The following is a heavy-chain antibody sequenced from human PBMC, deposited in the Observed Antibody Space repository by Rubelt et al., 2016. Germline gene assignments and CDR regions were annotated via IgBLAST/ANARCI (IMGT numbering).Heavy chain of an antibody. CDR3: AQWRSYFFDY. CDR2: FYYDDDK. CDR1: GFSLSTNGMG. V-gene: IGHV2-5*02. Sequence: QITLKESGPTLVKPTQTLTLTCTCSGFSLSTNGMGVGWIRQPPGKALEWLGIFYYDDDKRYSPSLKSRLTITKDTSKNQVVLTMTNMDPVDTATYYCAQWRSYFFDYWGQGTLVTVSS. J-gene: IGHJ4*02. D-gene: IGHD5-12*01.